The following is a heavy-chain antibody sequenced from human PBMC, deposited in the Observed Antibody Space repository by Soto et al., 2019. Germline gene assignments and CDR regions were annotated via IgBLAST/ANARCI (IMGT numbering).Heavy chain of an antibody. D-gene: IGHD5-12*01. V-gene: IGHV1-69*13. J-gene: IGHJ4*02. CDR2: IIPIFGTA. CDR1: GGTFSSYA. CDR3: ARGGVDVVATSAFDY. Sequence: EASVKVSCKASGGTFSSYAISWVRQAPGQGLEWMGGIIPIFGTANYAQKFQGRVTITADESTSTAYMELSSLRSEDTAVYYCARGGVDVVATSAFDYWGQGTLVTVSS.